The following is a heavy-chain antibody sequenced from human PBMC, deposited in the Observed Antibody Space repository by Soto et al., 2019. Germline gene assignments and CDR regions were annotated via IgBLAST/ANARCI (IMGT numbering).Heavy chain of an antibody. CDR2: ISYDGSNK. J-gene: IGHJ4*02. CDR1: GFTFSSYA. CDR3: ARDREFDY. Sequence: PGGSLRLSCAASGFTFSSYAMHWVRQAPGKGLEWVAVISYDGSNKSYADSVKGRFTISRDNSKNTLYLQMNSLRAEDTAVYYCARDREFDYWGQGTLVTVS. V-gene: IGHV3-30-3*01.